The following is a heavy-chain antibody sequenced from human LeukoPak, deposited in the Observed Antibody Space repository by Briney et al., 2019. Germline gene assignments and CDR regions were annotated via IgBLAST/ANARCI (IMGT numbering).Heavy chain of an antibody. Sequence: GGSLRLSCAASGFTFSSYSMNWVRQAPGKGLEWVSSISSSSSYIYYADSVKGRFTISRDNAKNSLYLQMNSLRAEDTAVYYCASACSSTSCFDAFDIWGQGTMVTVSS. J-gene: IGHJ3*02. CDR1: GFTFSSYS. CDR3: ASACSSTSCFDAFDI. V-gene: IGHV3-21*01. CDR2: ISSSSSYI. D-gene: IGHD2-2*01.